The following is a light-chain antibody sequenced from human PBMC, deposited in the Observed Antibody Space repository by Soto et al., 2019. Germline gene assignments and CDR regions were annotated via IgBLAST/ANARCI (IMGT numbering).Light chain of an antibody. V-gene: IGKV3-20*01. CDR1: QSIANS. CDR3: QQYDGSPRT. J-gene: IGKJ1*01. Sequence: EIVLTQSPGTLSLSPGERASLSCRASQSIANSLAWYQQKPGQAPRLLIFGASNRATGIPDRFSGSGSGTDFTLTISRLEPEDFAVYHCQQYDGSPRTFGQGTKVERK. CDR2: GAS.